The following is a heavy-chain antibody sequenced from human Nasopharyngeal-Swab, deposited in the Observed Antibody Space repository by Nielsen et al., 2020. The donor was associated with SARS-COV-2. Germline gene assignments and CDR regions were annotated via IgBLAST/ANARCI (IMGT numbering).Heavy chain of an antibody. CDR1: GFTFSSYA. Sequence: GESLKISCAASGFTFSSYAMHWVRQAPGKGLERVAVISYDGSNKYYADSVKGRFTISRDNSKNTLYLQMNSLRAEDTAVYYCARARGGGYFDPFDYWGQGTLVTVSS. V-gene: IGHV3-30*04. CDR2: ISYDGSNK. J-gene: IGHJ4*02. D-gene: IGHD3-9*01. CDR3: ARARGGGYFDPFDY.